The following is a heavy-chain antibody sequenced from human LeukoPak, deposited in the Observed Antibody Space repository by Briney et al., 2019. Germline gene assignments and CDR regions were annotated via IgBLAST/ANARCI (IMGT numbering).Heavy chain of an antibody. CDR1: GYTFTGYY. CDR2: ISAYNGNT. D-gene: IGHD1-26*01. J-gene: IGHJ3*02. Sequence: ASVKVSCKASGYTFTGYYMHWVRQAPGQGLEWMGWISAYNGNTNYAQKLQGRVTMTTDTSTSTAYMELRSLRSDDTAVYYCARPRGSIVGATVGSRLGVFDIWGQGTMVTVSS. CDR3: ARPRGSIVGATVGSRLGVFDI. V-gene: IGHV1-18*04.